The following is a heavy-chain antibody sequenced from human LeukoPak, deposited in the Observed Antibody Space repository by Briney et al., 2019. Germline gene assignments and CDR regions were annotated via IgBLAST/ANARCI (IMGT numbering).Heavy chain of an antibody. V-gene: IGHV3-48*02. CDR1: GFTLRSNS. CDR3: ARDRGSAQGSGSFDY. CDR2: ISSSSSNI. D-gene: IGHD3-10*01. J-gene: IGHJ4*02. Sequence: GGSLRLSCAASGFTLRSNSMNWVRQAPGKGLEWVSYISSSSSNIYYADSVKGRFTISRDNAKNSLYLQMNSLRDEDTAVYYCARDRGSAQGSGSFDYWGQGTLVTVSS.